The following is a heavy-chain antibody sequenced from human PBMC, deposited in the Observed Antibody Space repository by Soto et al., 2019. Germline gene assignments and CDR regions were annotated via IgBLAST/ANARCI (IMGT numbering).Heavy chain of an antibody. J-gene: IGHJ5*02. CDR1: GGTFSSYT. V-gene: IGHV1-69*04. Sequence: SVKVSCKASGGTFSSYTISWARQAPGQGLEWMGRIIPILGIANYAQKFQGRVTITADKSTSTAYMELSSLRSEDTAVYYCARDPPVVVVAATGWFDPWGQGALVTVSS. CDR3: ARDPPVVVVAATGWFDP. CDR2: IIPILGIA. D-gene: IGHD2-15*01.